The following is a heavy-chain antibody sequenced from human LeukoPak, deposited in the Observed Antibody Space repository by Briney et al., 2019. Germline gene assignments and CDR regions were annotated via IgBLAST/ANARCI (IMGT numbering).Heavy chain of an antibody. CDR3: ARARGGGSNPNLNDY. J-gene: IGHJ4*02. D-gene: IGHD2-15*01. CDR1: GYTFTSYG. CDR2: ISAYNGNT. Sequence: ASVKVSCKASGYTFTSYGISWVRQAPGQGLEWMGWISAYNGNTNYAQKLQGRVTMTTHTSTSTAYMELRSLRSDDTAVYYCARARGGGSNPNLNDYWGQGTLVTVSS. V-gene: IGHV1-18*01.